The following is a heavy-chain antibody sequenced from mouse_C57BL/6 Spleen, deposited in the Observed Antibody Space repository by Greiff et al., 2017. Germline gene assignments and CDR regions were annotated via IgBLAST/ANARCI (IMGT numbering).Heavy chain of an antibody. D-gene: IGHD2-1*01. CDR2: INPSNGGT. CDR1: GYTFTRYW. J-gene: IGHJ3*01. CDR3: SSFYGNYAAWFAY. Sequence: QVQLQQPVTELVNPGASGYTFTRYWMHWAKQRPGQGLEWIGNINPSNGGTNYNEKFKSKATLTVDKSSSTAYMQLSSLTSEDSAVYYCSSFYGNYAAWFAYWRQATLGTVSA. V-gene: IGHV1-53*01.